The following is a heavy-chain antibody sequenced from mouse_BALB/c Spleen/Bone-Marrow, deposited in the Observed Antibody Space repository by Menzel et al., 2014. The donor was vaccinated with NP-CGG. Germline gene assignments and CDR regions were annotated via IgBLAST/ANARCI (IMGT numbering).Heavy chain of an antibody. J-gene: IGHJ3*01. CDR2: ISGDGRYT. Sequence: EVMLVESGGGLVKSGGSLKLSCAASGFSFSNYGMSWVRQTPGKRLEWVATISGDGRYTFYSDSVKGRFTISRDNAKNNLYLQLSSLRSEDTALYYCARHAYYDQTEVSFVYWGQGTLVTVSA. V-gene: IGHV5-9-2*01. CDR1: GFSFSNYG. CDR3: ARHAYYDQTEVSFVY. D-gene: IGHD2-4*01.